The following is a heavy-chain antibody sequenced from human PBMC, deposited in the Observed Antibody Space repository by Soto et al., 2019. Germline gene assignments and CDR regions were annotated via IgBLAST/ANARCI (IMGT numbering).Heavy chain of an antibody. CDR2: ISGSGGST. CDR1: GFTFSSYA. V-gene: IGHV3-23*01. CDR3: AKDSGYDYYRAVGWFDP. D-gene: IGHD5-12*01. J-gene: IGHJ5*02. Sequence: GGSLRLSCAASGFTFSSYAMSWVRQAPGKGLEWVSAISGSGGSTYYADSVKGRFTISRDNSKNTLYLQMNSLRAEDTAVYYCAKDSGYDYYRAVGWFDPWGQGTLVTVSS.